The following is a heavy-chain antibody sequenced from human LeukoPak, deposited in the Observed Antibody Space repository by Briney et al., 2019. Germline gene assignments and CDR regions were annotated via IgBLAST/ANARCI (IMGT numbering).Heavy chain of an antibody. CDR3: AKASAMIVVVSKHFDY. CDR2: ISGSGGST. V-gene: IGHV3-23*01. D-gene: IGHD3-22*01. Sequence: GGTLRLSCAASGFTFSSYGMSWVRQAPGKGLEWVSAISGSGGSTYYADSVKGRFTISRDNSKNTLYLQMNSLRAEDTAVYYCAKASAMIVVVSKHFDYWGQGTLVTVSS. J-gene: IGHJ4*02. CDR1: GFTFSSYG.